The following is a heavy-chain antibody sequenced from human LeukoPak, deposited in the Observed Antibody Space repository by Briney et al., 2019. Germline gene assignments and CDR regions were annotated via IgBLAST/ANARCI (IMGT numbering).Heavy chain of an antibody. J-gene: IGHJ6*03. D-gene: IGHD6-19*01. CDR2: IYTSGGT. CDR3: ARGRIAVAGTYIPSNWGPQLYYMDV. Sequence: SETLSLTCTVSGGSISSYYWSWIRQPAGKGLEWIGRIYTSGGTNYNPSLKSRVTMSVDTSKNQFSLKLSSVTAADTAVYYCARGRIAVAGTYIPSNWGPQLYYMDVWGKGTTVTVSS. V-gene: IGHV4-4*07. CDR1: GGSISSYY.